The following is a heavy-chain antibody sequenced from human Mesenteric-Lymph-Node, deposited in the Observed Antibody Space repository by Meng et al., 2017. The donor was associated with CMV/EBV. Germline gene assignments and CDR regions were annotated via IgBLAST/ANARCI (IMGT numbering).Heavy chain of an antibody. CDR1: GFTFSSYA. CDR2: ISHEGTNK. V-gene: IGHV3-30*03. Sequence: GESLKISCAASGFTFSSYAMSWVRQAPGKGLEWVAVISHEGTNKLIGDSVKGRFTISRDNSRNTLYLQMNSLRPEDTAVYYCARDMYSNYSPCLDYWGQGTLVTVSS. CDR3: ARDMYSNYSPCLDY. J-gene: IGHJ4*02. D-gene: IGHD1-26*01.